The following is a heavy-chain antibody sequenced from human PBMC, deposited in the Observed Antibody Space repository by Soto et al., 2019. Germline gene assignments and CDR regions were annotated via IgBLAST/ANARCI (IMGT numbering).Heavy chain of an antibody. CDR2: IKSKTDGGTT. CDR3: TRSNYYYYYGMDV. J-gene: IGHJ6*02. Sequence: GGSLRLSCAASGFTFSNAWMNWVRQAPGKGLEWVGRIKSKTDGGTTDYAAPVKGRFTISRDDSKNTLYLQMNSLKTEDTAVYYCTRSNYYYYYGMDVWGQGTTVTVSS. D-gene: IGHD4-4*01. CDR1: GFTFSNAW. V-gene: IGHV3-15*07.